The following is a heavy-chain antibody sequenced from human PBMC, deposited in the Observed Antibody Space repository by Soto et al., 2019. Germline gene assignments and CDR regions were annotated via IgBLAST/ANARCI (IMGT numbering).Heavy chain of an antibody. CDR1: GGSFSGYY. J-gene: IGHJ5*02. CDR2: INHSGGT. CDR3: ARGMVVTAIPGHNWFDP. V-gene: IGHV4-34*01. D-gene: IGHD2-21*02. Sequence: QVQLQQWGAGLLKPSETLSLTCAVYGGSFSGYYWSWIRQPPGKGLEWIGEINHSGGTNYNPSLKSRITISIDTSKNQFSLKLSSVTAADTAVYYCARGMVVTAIPGHNWFDPWGQGTLVTVSS.